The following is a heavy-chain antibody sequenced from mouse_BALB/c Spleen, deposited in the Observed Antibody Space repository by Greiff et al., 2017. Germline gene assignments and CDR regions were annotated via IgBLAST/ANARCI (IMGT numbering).Heavy chain of an antibody. CDR3: ARGGLGYYYAMDY. V-gene: IGHV5-6-5*01. D-gene: IGHD4-1*01. CDR2: ISSGGST. Sequence: EVMLVESGGGLVQPGGSRKLSCAASGFTFSSYAMSWVRQTPEKRLEWVASISSGGSTYYPDSVKGRFTISRDNARNILYLQMSSLRSEDTGMYYCARGGLGYYYAMDYWGQGTSVTVSS. CDR1: GFTFSSYA. J-gene: IGHJ4*01.